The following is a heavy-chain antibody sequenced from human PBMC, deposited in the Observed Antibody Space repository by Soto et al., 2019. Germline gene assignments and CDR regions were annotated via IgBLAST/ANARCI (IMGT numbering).Heavy chain of an antibody. D-gene: IGHD4-17*01. J-gene: IGHJ4*02. CDR3: ARSYGDYDWYYFDY. Sequence: SETLSLTCTVSGGSISSYYWSWIRQPPGKGLEWIGYIYYSGSTNYNPPLKSRVTISVDTSKNQFSLKLSSVTAADTAVYYCARSYGDYDWYYFDYWGQGTLVTVSS. CDR1: GGSISSYY. V-gene: IGHV4-59*01. CDR2: IYYSGST.